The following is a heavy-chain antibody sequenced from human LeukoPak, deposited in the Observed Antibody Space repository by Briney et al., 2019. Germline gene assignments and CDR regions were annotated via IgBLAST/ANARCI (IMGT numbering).Heavy chain of an antibody. D-gene: IGHD3-10*01. V-gene: IGHV3-74*01. CDR1: GFTFSRYW. CDR2: IKSDGSST. Sequence: GGSLRLSCAASGFTFSRYWMHGVRQVPPKGLVWVSRIKSDGSSTTYADSVKGRFTISRDNAKNTLYLQMNSLRGDDTAVYYCARDQHGFGELVDYWGQGTPVTVSS. CDR3: ARDQHGFGELVDY. J-gene: IGHJ4*02.